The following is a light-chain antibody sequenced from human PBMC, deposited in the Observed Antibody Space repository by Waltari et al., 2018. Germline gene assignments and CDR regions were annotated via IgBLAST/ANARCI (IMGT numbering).Light chain of an antibody. CDR2: AAS. V-gene: IGKV1-17*01. CDR3: LQYNSHPYS. CDR1: QGISTY. Sequence: DIQMTQSPSSLSASAGDRVTITCRASQGISTYLNWYQQKPGKAPKRLIYAASSLESGVPSRFSGSGSGTDFTLTISSLQPEDFATYYCLQYNSHPYSFGQGTKVEIK. J-gene: IGKJ2*03.